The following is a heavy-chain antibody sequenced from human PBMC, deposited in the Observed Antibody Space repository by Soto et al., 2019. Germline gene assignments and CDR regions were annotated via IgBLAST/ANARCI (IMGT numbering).Heavy chain of an antibody. J-gene: IGHJ2*01. V-gene: IGHV3-23*01. CDR3: ARRAVVTASSYWYFDL. Sequence: EVQLLESGGGLVQPGGSLRLSCAASGFTFSSYAMSWARQAPGKGLEWVSGISGSGAGTFYADSVKGQFTISRDNSKNTLYLQKNALRAEDTAIYYCARRAVVTASSYWYFDLWGRGTLVTVSS. CDR2: ISGSGAGT. D-gene: IGHD2-21*02. CDR1: GFTFSSYA.